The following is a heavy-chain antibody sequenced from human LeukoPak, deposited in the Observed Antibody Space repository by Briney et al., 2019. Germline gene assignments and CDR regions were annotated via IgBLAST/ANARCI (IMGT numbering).Heavy chain of an antibody. CDR2: ISWNSGSI. CDR1: GFTFDDYA. CDR3: AKGVEWELLPSSFDY. D-gene: IGHD1-26*01. V-gene: IGHV3-9*01. J-gene: IGHJ4*02. Sequence: GRSLRLSCAASGFTFDDYAMHWVRQAPGKGLEWVSGISWNSGSIGYADSVRGRFTISRDNAKNSLYLQMNSLGAEDTALYYCAKGVEWELLPSSFDYWGQGTLVTVSS.